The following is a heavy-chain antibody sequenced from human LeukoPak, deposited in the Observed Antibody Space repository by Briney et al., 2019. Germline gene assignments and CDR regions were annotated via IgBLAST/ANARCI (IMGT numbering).Heavy chain of an antibody. D-gene: IGHD3-22*01. CDR1: GGSISSSSYY. Sequence: SSETLSLTCTVSGGSISSSSYYWGWIRQPPGKGLEWIGSIYYSGSTYYNPSLKSRVTISVDTSKNQFSLKLSSVTAADTAVYYCAGHDSSGYYLYWYFDLWGRGTLVTVSS. CDR2: IYYSGST. J-gene: IGHJ2*01. CDR3: AGHDSSGYYLYWYFDL. V-gene: IGHV4-39*01.